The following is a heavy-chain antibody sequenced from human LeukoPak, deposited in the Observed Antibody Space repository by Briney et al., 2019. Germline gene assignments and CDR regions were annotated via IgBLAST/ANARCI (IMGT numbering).Heavy chain of an antibody. Sequence: GGSLRLSCAASGFTFSSYSMNWVRQAPGKGLEWVSSISSSSSYKYYADSVKGRFTISRDNAKNSLYLQMNSLRAEDTAVYYCARERVGATVLDPWGQGTLVTVSS. J-gene: IGHJ5*02. CDR2: ISSSSSYK. V-gene: IGHV3-21*01. CDR1: GFTFSSYS. CDR3: ARERVGATVLDP. D-gene: IGHD1-26*01.